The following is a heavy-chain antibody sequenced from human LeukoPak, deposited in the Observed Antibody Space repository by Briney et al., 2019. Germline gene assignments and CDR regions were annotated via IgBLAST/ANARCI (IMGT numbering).Heavy chain of an antibody. CDR1: GGSISSYY. V-gene: IGHV4-4*07. CDR2: IYTSGST. Sequence: SETLSLTCTVSGGSISSYYWSWIRQPAGKGLEWIGRIYTSGSTNYNPSLKSRVTMSVDTSKNQFSLKLSSVTAADTAVYYCARARYCSSTSCYRGYFDYWGQGTLVTVSS. CDR3: ARARYCSSTSCYRGYFDY. D-gene: IGHD2-2*01. J-gene: IGHJ4*02.